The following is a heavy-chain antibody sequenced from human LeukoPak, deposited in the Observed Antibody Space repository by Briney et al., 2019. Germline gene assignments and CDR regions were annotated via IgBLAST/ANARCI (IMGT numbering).Heavy chain of an antibody. Sequence: SETLSLTCTVSGGCLRRCSYYWHWIRQPPGKGLEWIGSIYYSGISYYNPSLKSRVTISVDTSKNQFSQWPISVTAANTAVFYLEKGRDGYNYHDYWGQGTLVTVSS. CDR3: EKGRDGYNYHDY. CDR1: GGCLRRCSYY. V-gene: IGHV4-39*01. CDR2: IYYSGIS. D-gene: IGHD5-24*01. J-gene: IGHJ4*02.